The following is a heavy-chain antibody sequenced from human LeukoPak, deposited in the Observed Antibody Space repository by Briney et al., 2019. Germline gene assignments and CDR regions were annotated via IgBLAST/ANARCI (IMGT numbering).Heavy chain of an antibody. CDR1: GFTVSSNY. D-gene: IGHD3-22*01. CDR3: ASATSSGYYGGYYFDY. Sequence: GSLRLSCAASGFTVSSNYMSWVRQAPGKGLEWVSVIYSGGTTYYADSVKGRFTISRHNSKNTLYLQMNSLRAEDTAVYYCASATSSGYYGGYYFDYWGQGTLVTVSS. CDR2: IYSGGTT. J-gene: IGHJ4*02. V-gene: IGHV3-53*04.